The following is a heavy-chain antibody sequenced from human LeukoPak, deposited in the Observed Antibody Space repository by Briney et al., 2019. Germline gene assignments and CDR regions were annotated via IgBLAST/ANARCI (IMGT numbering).Heavy chain of an antibody. Sequence: GGSLRLSCAASGFTFSAYGMHWVRQAPGKGLEWVAYIRNDGNYNYYADSVKGRFTISRDNSKNTLYLQVTAADTAVYYCASLYSYGENFDYWGQGTLVTVSS. CDR1: GFTFSAYG. CDR3: ASLYSYGENFDY. J-gene: IGHJ4*02. D-gene: IGHD5-18*01. V-gene: IGHV3-30*02. CDR2: IRNDGNYN.